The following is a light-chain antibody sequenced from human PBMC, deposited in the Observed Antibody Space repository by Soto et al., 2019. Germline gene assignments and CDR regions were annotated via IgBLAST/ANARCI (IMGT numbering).Light chain of an antibody. CDR2: KAS. V-gene: IGKV1-5*03. J-gene: IGKJ3*01. CDR1: QSISSW. CDR3: QQYSTYPFT. Sequence: DIQMTQSPSTLSPSVGDRVTITCRASQSISSWLAWYQQKPGKAPKHLIYKASSLESGVPSRFSGSESRTEFTLTISSLQPDDFATYYCQQYSTYPFTFGPGTKVDIK.